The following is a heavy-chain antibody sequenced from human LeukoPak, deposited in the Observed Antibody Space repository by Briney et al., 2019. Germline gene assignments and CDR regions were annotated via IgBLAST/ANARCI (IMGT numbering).Heavy chain of an antibody. CDR1: VGAFSSYA. Sequence: SVKVSCKASVGAFSSYAIIWVRQAPGQGLEWMGRIIPILGIANYAQKFQGRVTITADKSTSTAYMELSSLRSEDTAVYYCAREPGYSSGWLMVGIDYWGQGTHVTVSP. D-gene: IGHD6-19*01. CDR2: IIPILGIA. V-gene: IGHV1-69*04. J-gene: IGHJ4*02. CDR3: AREPGYSSGWLMVGIDY.